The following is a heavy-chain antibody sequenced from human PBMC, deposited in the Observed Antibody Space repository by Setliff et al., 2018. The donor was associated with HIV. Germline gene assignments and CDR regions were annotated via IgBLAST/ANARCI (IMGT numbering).Heavy chain of an antibody. D-gene: IGHD3-22*01. V-gene: IGHV4-59*01. J-gene: IGHJ3*02. Sequence: PSETLSLTCSVSNDSITYYYWNWIRQPPGKGLEWIGNIFDSENTNYNPSLKSRVTMSVDTSKNQFSLKLSSVTAADTAVYYCARQITSVTTEKLVVNDAFEIWGQGIMVTVS. CDR3: ARQITSVTTEKLVVNDAFEI. CDR2: IFDSENT. CDR1: NDSITYYY.